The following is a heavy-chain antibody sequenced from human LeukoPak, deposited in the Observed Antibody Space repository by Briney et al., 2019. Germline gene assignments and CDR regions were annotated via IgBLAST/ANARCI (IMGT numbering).Heavy chain of an antibody. J-gene: IGHJ4*02. CDR3: ATRRSGSHPYY. V-gene: IGHV4-39*01. Sequence: PSETLSLTCTVSGASVSSSSYYWEWIRQPPGKGLEWVGSIFYSGSTSYNPSLKSRVTMSVYTSKNQFSLRLNSVTATDTAVYYCATRRSGSHPYYWGQGTLVTVSS. CDR1: GASVSSSSYY. CDR2: IFYSGST. D-gene: IGHD1-26*01.